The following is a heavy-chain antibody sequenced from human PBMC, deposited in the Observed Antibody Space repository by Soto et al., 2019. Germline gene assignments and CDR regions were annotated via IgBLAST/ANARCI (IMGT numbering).Heavy chain of an antibody. Sequence: DVQLLESGGGLVQPGGSLRLSCAASGFSFRSYAMSWVRQAPGKGLEWVSTISGSDGKTYYADSVKGRFSISRDTSKNTLYLQMNSLRADDTAVYYCARWSYLDYWGQGTRVTVSS. CDR2: ISGSDGKT. D-gene: IGHD3-3*01. CDR1: GFSFRSYA. CDR3: ARWSYLDY. J-gene: IGHJ4*02. V-gene: IGHV3-23*01.